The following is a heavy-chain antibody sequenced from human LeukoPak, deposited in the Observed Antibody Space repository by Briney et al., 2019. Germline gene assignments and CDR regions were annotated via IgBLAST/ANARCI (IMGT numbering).Heavy chain of an antibody. Sequence: GGSLRLSCAASGFTFNTFNMNWVRQAPGKGLEWVSSITSGGDYIYYADSVKGRFTTSRDNAKNSLSLQLNSLRVEDTAVYYCVRGHYDVLAASYKWTPDYWGQGTLVTVSS. CDR2: ITSGGDYI. J-gene: IGHJ4*02. V-gene: IGHV3-21*01. CDR3: VRGHYDVLAASYKWTPDY. CDR1: GFTFNTFN. D-gene: IGHD3-9*01.